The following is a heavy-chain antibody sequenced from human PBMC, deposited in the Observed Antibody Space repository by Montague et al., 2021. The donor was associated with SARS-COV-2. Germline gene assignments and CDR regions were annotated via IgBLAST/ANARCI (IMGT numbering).Heavy chain of an antibody. J-gene: IGHJ3*02. CDR1: GVSVLSRSSD. CDR2: LYYSGST. D-gene: IGHD3-22*01. V-gene: IGHV4-39*01. Sequence: SETLSLTCTVSGVSVLSRSSDWHWSHLPSRTDLVWLLLLYYSGSTYYNLSLKSRVTISVDTSKNQFSLKLSSVTAADTAMYYCASPTYYYDSSGSDAFDIWGQGTMVTVSS. CDR3: ASPTYYYDSSGSDAFDI.